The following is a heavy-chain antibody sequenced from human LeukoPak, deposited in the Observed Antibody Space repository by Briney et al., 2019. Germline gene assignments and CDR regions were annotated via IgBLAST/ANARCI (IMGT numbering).Heavy chain of an antibody. D-gene: IGHD1-26*01. CDR1: GGSISNNAYY. J-gene: IGHJ4*02. Sequence: PSETLSLTCTVSGGSISNNAYYWGWVRQSPGKRLEWIGIIYYTGSTSYTPSLQSRVTISVDTSKNQFSLNLNSVTAADTAIYYCAKSGGYGLIDYWGQGTLVTVSS. V-gene: IGHV4-39*01. CDR3: AKSGGYGLIDY. CDR2: IYYTGST.